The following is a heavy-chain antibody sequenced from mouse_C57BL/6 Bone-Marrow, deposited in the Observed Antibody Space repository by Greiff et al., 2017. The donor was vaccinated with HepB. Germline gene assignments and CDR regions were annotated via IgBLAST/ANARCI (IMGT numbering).Heavy chain of an antibody. J-gene: IGHJ2*01. Sequence: DVKLVESGGGLVKPGGSLKLSCAASGFTFSSYAMSWVRQTPEKRLEWVATISDGGSYTYYPDNVKGRFTISRDNAKNNLYLQMSHLKSEDTAMYYCARPDITTVVAPFGYWGQGTTLTVSS. V-gene: IGHV5-4*03. D-gene: IGHD1-1*01. CDR3: ARPDITTVVAPFGY. CDR1: GFTFSSYA. CDR2: ISDGGSYT.